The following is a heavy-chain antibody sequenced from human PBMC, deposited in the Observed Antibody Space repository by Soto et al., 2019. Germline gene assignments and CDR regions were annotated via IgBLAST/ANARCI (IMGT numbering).Heavy chain of an antibody. Sequence: PSETLSLTCTVSGSSINSSGYYWGWIRQPPGKGLEWIGSMFYGVSTYYNPSLKSRVTVSVDTSKNQFSLNLRSVTAADTAVYYCARHEEALGYGSGSPYYFDYWGQGTLVTVSS. J-gene: IGHJ4*02. CDR2: MFYGVST. CDR3: ARHEEALGYGSGSPYYFDY. D-gene: IGHD3-10*01. CDR1: GSSINSSGYY. V-gene: IGHV4-39*01.